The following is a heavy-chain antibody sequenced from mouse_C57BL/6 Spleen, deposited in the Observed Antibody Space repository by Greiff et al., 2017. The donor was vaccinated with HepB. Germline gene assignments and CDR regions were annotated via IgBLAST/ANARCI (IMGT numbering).Heavy chain of an antibody. CDR1: GYTFTDYN. J-gene: IGHJ1*03. CDR2: INPNNGGT. V-gene: IGHV1-22*01. CDR3: ASDYYGSSHWYFDV. Sequence: VQLQQSGPELVKPGASVKMSCKASGYTFTDYNMHWVKQSHGKSLEWIGYINPNNGGTSYNQKFKGKATLTVNKSSSTAYMELRSLTSEDSAVYYCASDYYGSSHWYFDVWGTGTTVTVSS. D-gene: IGHD1-1*01.